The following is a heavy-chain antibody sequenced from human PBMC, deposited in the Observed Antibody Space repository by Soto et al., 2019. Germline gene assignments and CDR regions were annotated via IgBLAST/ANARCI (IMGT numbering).Heavy chain of an antibody. Sequence: GGSLRLSCAASGFTFSNSWMHWVRQVSGKGLEWVSRINADGTSTSYADSVKGRFTISRDNAKNTLYLHVNSLRAEDTAVYYCVKVLARGVGVPRFYFDSWGQGALVTVS. CDR2: INADGTST. J-gene: IGHJ4*02. D-gene: IGHD2-2*01. CDR1: GFTFSNSW. V-gene: IGHV3-74*01. CDR3: VKVLARGVGVPRFYFDS.